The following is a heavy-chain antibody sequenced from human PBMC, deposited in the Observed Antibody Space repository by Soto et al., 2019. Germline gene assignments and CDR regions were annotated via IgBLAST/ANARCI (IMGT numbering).Heavy chain of an antibody. CDR1: GYIFTKYG. D-gene: IGHD6-13*01. Sequence: QIHLVQSGPEVKKAGASVKVSCKASGYIFTKYGISWVCQAPGQGLEWMGWISGHDGHTTYAQKFQGRVTMTTDTSKSTAYMEVRSLRSDDTAIYYCARDREAATAFSSLYYFYGMDVWGQGTTVTVSS. CDR3: ARDREAATAFSSLYYFYGMDV. V-gene: IGHV1-18*01. CDR2: ISGHDGHT. J-gene: IGHJ6*02.